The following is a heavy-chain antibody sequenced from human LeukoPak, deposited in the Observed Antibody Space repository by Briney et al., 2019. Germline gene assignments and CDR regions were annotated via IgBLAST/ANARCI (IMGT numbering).Heavy chain of an antibody. J-gene: IGHJ4*02. CDR3: AKDPGGDSGYEFDY. CDR1: GFTFSTYS. CDR2: INQDGSAE. D-gene: IGHD5-12*01. V-gene: IGHV3-7*03. Sequence: GGSLRLSCAASGFTFSTYSMSWVRQAPGKGLDWVASINQDGSAEYYVDSVKGRFTISRDNAKNSLYLQMNSLRAEDTALYYCAKDPGGDSGYEFDYWGQGTLVTVSS.